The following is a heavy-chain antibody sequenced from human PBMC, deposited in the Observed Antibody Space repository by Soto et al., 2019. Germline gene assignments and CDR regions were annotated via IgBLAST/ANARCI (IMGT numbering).Heavy chain of an antibody. CDR3: ARVATPSTYGSYWYFDL. J-gene: IGHJ2*01. Sequence: PSETLSLTCTVSGGSISSGGYYWNWIRQHPGKGLEWIGYIYYSGSTYYNPSLKSRVTISLDTSKNQFSLKLSSVTAADTAVYYCARVATPSTYGSYWYFDLWGRGTLVTVSS. V-gene: IGHV4-61*08. CDR2: IYYSGST. D-gene: IGHD2-2*01. CDR1: GGSISSGGYY.